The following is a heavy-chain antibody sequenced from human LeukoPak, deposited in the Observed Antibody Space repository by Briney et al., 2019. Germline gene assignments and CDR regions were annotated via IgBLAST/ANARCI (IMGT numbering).Heavy chain of an antibody. Sequence: PGGSLRLSCAASGFTFSNYWMHWVRQVPGKGLVWVSRINSDGSSTSYADSVKGRFTISRDNAKNTLFLQMNSLRAEDTAMYYCARDYGRSRDYGMDVWGQGTTVTVSS. V-gene: IGHV3-74*01. CDR3: ARDYGRSRDYGMDV. CDR2: INSDGSST. D-gene: IGHD3-10*01. CDR1: GFTFSNYW. J-gene: IGHJ6*02.